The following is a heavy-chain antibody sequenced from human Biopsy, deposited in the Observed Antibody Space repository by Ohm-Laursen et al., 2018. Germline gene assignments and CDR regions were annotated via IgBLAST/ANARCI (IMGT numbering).Heavy chain of an antibody. Sequence: GSLRLSCAASGFTLSSYSMNWVRQAPGKGLEWVGRIKSKTDGGTIDYAASVKGRIIISRDDSKKTVYLQMNNLKTEDTGVYYCTTYQYWGQGTLVTVSS. D-gene: IGHD3-16*02. CDR1: GFTLSSYS. CDR3: TTYQY. V-gene: IGHV3-15*01. CDR2: IKSKTDGGTI. J-gene: IGHJ4*02.